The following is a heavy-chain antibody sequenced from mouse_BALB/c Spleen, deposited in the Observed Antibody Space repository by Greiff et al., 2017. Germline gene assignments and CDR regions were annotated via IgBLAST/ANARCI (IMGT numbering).Heavy chain of an antibody. V-gene: IGHV7-3*02. D-gene: IGHD2-2*01. CDR2: IRNKANGYTT. CDR3: ARDQGQWLSTGAMDY. J-gene: IGHJ4*01. Sequence: EVKLVESGGGLVQPGGSLRLSCATSGFTFTDYYMSWVRQPPGKALEWLGFIRNKANGYTTEYSASVKGRFTISRDNSQSILYLQMNTLRAEDSATYYCARDQGQWLSTGAMDYWGQGTSVTVSS. CDR1: GFTFTDYY.